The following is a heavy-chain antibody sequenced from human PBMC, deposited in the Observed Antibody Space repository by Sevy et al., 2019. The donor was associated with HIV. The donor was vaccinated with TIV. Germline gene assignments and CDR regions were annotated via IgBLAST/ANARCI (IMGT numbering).Heavy chain of an antibody. Sequence: GGSLRLSCEASGFILKSFWIHWVRQAPGKGLGWVGRIKSNSDGGTTDYAAPGEGRFTMSRDDSENRVYLQINNLKADGTAVYYCATAPGTGYWGQGTLVTVSS. CDR2: IKSNSDGGTT. CDR3: ATAPGTGY. V-gene: IGHV3-15*01. J-gene: IGHJ4*02. D-gene: IGHD3-10*01. CDR1: GFILKSFW.